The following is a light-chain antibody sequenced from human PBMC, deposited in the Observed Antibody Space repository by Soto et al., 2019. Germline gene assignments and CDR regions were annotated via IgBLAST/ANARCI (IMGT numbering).Light chain of an antibody. J-gene: IGKJ2*01. CDR3: QQRYKTSLSS. CDR1: QRIDNF. V-gene: IGKV1-39*01. Sequence: DIQMTQSPSFLSASVGDRVTITCRASQRIDNFLNWYQQKPGKAPKLLIYGASSLQSGVPSRFSGSGSGTDFTLTITSLQPEDSATYPCQQRYKTSLSSFGQGTKVEI. CDR2: GAS.